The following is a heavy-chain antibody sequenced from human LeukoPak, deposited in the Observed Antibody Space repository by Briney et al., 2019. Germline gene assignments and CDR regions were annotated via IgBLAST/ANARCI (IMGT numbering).Heavy chain of an antibody. Sequence: SVKVSCKASGFTFTSSAVQWVRQARGQRLEWIGWIVVGSGNTNYAQKFQERVTITRDMSTSTAYMELSSLRSEDTAVYYCAAFIIVGATTYAFDIWGQGTMVTVSS. CDR2: IVVGSGNT. J-gene: IGHJ3*02. CDR3: AAFIIVGATTYAFDI. V-gene: IGHV1-58*01. CDR1: GFTFTSSA. D-gene: IGHD1-26*01.